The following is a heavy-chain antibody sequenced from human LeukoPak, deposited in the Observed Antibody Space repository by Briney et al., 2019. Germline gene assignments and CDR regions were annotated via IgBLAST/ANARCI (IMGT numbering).Heavy chain of an antibody. CDR1: GFTFSSYA. Sequence: PGGSLRLSCAASGFTFSSYAMHWVRQAPGKGLEWVAVISYDGSNKYYADSVKGRFTISRDNSKNTLYLQMNSLRAEDTAVYYCARGGNYSSSWYWGQGTLVTVSS. CDR3: ARGGNYSSSWY. J-gene: IGHJ4*02. CDR2: ISYDGSNK. D-gene: IGHD6-13*01. V-gene: IGHV3-30-3*01.